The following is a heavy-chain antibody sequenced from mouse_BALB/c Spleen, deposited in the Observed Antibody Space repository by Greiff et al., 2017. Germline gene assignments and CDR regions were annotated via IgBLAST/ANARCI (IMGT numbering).Heavy chain of an antibody. CDR3: ARGYYYAMDY. V-gene: IGHV5-6-4*01. Sequence: DVKLVESGGGLVKPGGSLKLSCAASGFTFSSYAMSWVRQTPEKRLEWVATISDGGSYTYYPDSVKGRFTISRDNAKNNLYLQMSSLKSEDTAMYYCARGYYYAMDYWGQGTSVNVSS. J-gene: IGHJ4*01. CDR2: ISDGGSYT. CDR1: GFTFSSYA.